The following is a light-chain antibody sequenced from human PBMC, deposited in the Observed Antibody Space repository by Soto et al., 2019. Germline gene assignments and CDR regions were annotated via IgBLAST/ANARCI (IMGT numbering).Light chain of an antibody. V-gene: IGLV2-23*01. CDR2: EGT. CDR1: SSDVGSYSL. Sequence: QSVLTQPASVSGSPGQSITISCTGTSSDVGSYSLVSWHQQHPGKAPKLMIYEGTKRPSGVSNRFSGSKSGNTASLTISGLQAEDEADYYCCSYAGSSTFVFGTGTKVTVL. CDR3: CSYAGSSTFV. J-gene: IGLJ1*01.